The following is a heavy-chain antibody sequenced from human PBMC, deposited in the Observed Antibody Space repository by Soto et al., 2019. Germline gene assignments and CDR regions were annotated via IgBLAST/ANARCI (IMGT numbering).Heavy chain of an antibody. CDR1: GFTFSRFE. V-gene: IGHV3-48*03. J-gene: IGHJ4*02. D-gene: IGHD3-10*01. CDR3: TRAAWFPYLSFY. CDR2: ISSSGSTA. Sequence: GGSLRLSCAASGFTFSRFELHWVRQAPGKGLEWISYISSSGSTAYYASSVEGRFTISRDNANNSVYLQMDSLKAEDTALYYCTRAAWFPYLSFYWGQGALVTVSS.